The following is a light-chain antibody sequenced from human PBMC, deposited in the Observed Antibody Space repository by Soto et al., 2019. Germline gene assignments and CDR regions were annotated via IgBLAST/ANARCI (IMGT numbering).Light chain of an antibody. CDR1: QSVSSSY. CDR2: GTS. J-gene: IGKJ1*01. Sequence: EIVFTQSPGTLSLSAGERATLSCRASQSVSSSYLAWYQQKPGQAPRLLIYGTSTRATGIPDRFSGSGSGTDFTLTISRLEPEDFAVYYCQQYGSSPTFGQGTKGDIK. V-gene: IGKV3-20*01. CDR3: QQYGSSPT.